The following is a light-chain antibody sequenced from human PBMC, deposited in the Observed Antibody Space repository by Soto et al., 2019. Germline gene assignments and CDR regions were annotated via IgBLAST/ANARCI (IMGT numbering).Light chain of an antibody. CDR3: SSYSGSDNFVI. V-gene: IGLV2-8*01. J-gene: IGLJ2*01. CDR1: SSDIGSYNY. CDR2: EVT. Sequence: QSVLTQPPSASGSPGQSVTISCTGTSSDIGSYNYVSWYQQYPGKPPKLIISEVTKRPSGVPDRFSGSKSGNTASLTVSGLQAEDEANYYCSSYSGSDNFVIFGGGTKLTVL.